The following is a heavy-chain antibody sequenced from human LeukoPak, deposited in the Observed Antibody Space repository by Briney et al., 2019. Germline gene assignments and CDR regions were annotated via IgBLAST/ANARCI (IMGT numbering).Heavy chain of an antibody. D-gene: IGHD3-3*01. V-gene: IGHV4-59*01. J-gene: IGHJ5*02. Sequence: ASETLSLTCTVSGGSISSYYWSWIRQPPGKGLEWIGYIYYSGSTNYNPSLKSRVTISVDTSKNQFSLKLSSVTAADTAVYYCARGGDFWSGYYSWFDPWGQGTLVTVSS. CDR2: IYYSGST. CDR1: GGSISSYY. CDR3: ARGGDFWSGYYSWFDP.